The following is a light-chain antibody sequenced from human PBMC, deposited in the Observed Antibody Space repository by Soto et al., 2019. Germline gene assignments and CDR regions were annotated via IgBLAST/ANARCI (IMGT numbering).Light chain of an antibody. Sequence: EIVLTQSPAILSLSPGERATLSCMTSQSVSNYLAWYQQKPGQAPRLVIYDASSRATGIPARFSGSGSGTDFTLTISSLEPEDFAVYYCQQRSNWPPWTFGQGTKVDIK. CDR1: QSVSNY. V-gene: IGKV3-11*01. J-gene: IGKJ1*01. CDR3: QQRSNWPPWT. CDR2: DAS.